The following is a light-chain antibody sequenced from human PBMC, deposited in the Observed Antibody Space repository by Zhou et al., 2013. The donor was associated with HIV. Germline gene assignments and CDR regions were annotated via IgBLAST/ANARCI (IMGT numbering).Light chain of an antibody. Sequence: DVVMTQSPLSLPVTLGQPASISCRSSQSLVYSDGNTYLTWFQQRPGQSPRRLLSKVSNRDSGVPDRFSGSGSATEFTLEISRVEAEDIGVYYCMQGAHWPXTFGQGTKLEIK. CDR3: MQGAHWPXT. CDR2: KVS. V-gene: IGKV2-30*01. J-gene: IGKJ2*01. CDR1: QSLVYSDGNTY.